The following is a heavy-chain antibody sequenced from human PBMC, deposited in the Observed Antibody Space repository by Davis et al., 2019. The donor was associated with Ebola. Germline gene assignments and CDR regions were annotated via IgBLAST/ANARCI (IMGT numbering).Heavy chain of an antibody. CDR3: ARDKAQSYYGSPAYNYYYNGVDV. V-gene: IGHV4-59*01. Sequence: MPSETLSLTCTVSGGSISNYYWSWIRQPPGKGLEWIGYIYYTGSTNYNPPLKSRVTMSVDMSKNQFSLKLSSVTAADTAVYFCARDKAQSYYGSPAYNYYYNGVDVWGQGTTVIVSS. CDR1: GGSISNYY. J-gene: IGHJ6*02. CDR2: IYYTGST. D-gene: IGHD3-22*01.